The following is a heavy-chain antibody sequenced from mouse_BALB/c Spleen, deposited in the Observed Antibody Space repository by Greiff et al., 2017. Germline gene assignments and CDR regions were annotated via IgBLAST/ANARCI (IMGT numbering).Heavy chain of an antibody. CDR1: GFTFSDYY. CDR3: ARDSDYYAMDY. J-gene: IGHJ4*01. V-gene: IGHV5-4*02. CDR2: ISDGGSYT. Sequence: EVKLVESGGGLVKPGGSLKLSCAASGFTFSDYYMYWVRQTPEKRLEWVATISDGGSYTYYPDSVKGRFTISRDNAKNNLYLQMSSLKSEDTAMYYCARDSDYYAMDYWGQGTSGTVSS.